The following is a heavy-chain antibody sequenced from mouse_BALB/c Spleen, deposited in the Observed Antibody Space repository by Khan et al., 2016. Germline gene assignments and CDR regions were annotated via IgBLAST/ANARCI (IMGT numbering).Heavy chain of an antibody. Sequence: EVQLQESGPGLVKPSQSLSLTCTVTGYSITSDYAWNWIRQFPGNKLEWMGYISYSGSTSYNPSLKSRISITRDTSKNQFFLQLNSVTTEDTATYYCVYGHHYFDYGGQGTTLTVSS. CDR3: VYGHHYFDY. CDR1: GYSITSDYA. D-gene: IGHD1-1*02. V-gene: IGHV3-2*02. CDR2: ISYSGST. J-gene: IGHJ2*01.